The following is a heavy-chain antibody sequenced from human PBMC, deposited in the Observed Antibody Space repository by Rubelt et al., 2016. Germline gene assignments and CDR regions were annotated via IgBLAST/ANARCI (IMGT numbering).Heavy chain of an antibody. CDR2: INPNSGGT. CDR1: GYTFTGYY. V-gene: IGHV1-2*02. CDR3: ARDDSPYYYDSSGYYDY. D-gene: IGHD3-22*01. J-gene: IGHJ4*02. Sequence: QVQLVQSGAEVKKPGASVKVSCKASGYTFTGYYMHWVRQAPGQGLEWMGWINPNSGGTHYAQKCQGGVTRTRDTSISTAYMELSRLRSDDTAVYYCARDDSPYYYDSSGYYDYWGRGTLVTVSS.